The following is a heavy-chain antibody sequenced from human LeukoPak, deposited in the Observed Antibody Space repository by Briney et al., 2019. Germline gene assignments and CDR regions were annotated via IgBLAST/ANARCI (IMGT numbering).Heavy chain of an antibody. CDR3: AKDSHWILFDD. D-gene: IGHD2-2*03. J-gene: IGHJ4*02. V-gene: IGHV3-23*01. Sequence: GGSLRLSCAASGFTFSNAWMSWVRQAPGKGLEWVSGIGGSGTRTYYADSVKGRFTISRDNSKNTLYLQMNSLRDEDTAVYYCAKDSHWILFDDWGQGTLVTVSS. CDR1: GFTFSNAW. CDR2: IGGSGTRT.